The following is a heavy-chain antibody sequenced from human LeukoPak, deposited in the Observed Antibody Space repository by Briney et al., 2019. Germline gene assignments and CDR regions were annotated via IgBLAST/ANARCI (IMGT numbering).Heavy chain of an antibody. CDR1: GGPFSGYY. V-gene: IGHV4-34*01. D-gene: IGHD5-24*01. CDR3: ARRTFRYLGDGYNDY. CDR2: INHSGST. Sequence: SSETLSLTCAVYGGPFSGYYWSWIRQPPGKELEWIGEINHSGSTNYNPSLKSRVTISVDTSKNQFSLKLSSVTAADTAVYYCARRTFRYLGDGYNDYWGQGTLVTVSS. J-gene: IGHJ4*02.